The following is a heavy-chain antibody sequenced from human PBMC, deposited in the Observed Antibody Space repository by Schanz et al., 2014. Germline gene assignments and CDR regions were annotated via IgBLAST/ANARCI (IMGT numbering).Heavy chain of an antibody. CDR3: ARHLVNAYGMDG. V-gene: IGHV4-34*01. D-gene: IGHD3-3*02. CDR1: GGPFSGYF. Sequence: QVQLQQWGAGLLKPSETLSLTCAVYGGPFSGYFWSWIRQSPGKGLQWIGEIHHSGSIIYNPSLRSGVPISMDTSKNQFFLKVTSGTAADTAVYYCARHLVNAYGMDGWGQGTAVTVSS. CDR2: IHHSGSI. J-gene: IGHJ6*02.